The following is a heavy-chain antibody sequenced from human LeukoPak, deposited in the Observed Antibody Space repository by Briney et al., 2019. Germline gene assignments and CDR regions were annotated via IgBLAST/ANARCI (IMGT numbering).Heavy chain of an antibody. Sequence: SETLSLTCTVSGDSISNSNYYWGWFRQPPGKGLEWIGSIYYTWSTHYNPPLKRRVTISVDTSKNQFSLKLSSVTAADTAVFYCARRLGSAWYFDYWGQGTLVTVSS. D-gene: IGHD6-25*01. CDR3: ARRLGSAWYFDY. CDR1: GDSISNSNYY. CDR2: IYYTWST. V-gene: IGHV4-39*01. J-gene: IGHJ4*02.